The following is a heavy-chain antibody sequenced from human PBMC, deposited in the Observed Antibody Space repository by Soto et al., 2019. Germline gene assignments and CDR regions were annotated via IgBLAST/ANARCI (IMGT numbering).Heavy chain of an antibody. CDR3: AKPGHVGRSYCFDR. CDR1: GFTFIRYA. Sequence: GGSLRLSCAASGFTFIRYAMSWVRQAPGKGLEWVSAISGSGGSTYYADSVKGRFTISRDNSKNTLYLQMNSLRAEDTAVYYCAKPGHVGRSYCFDRWGQGTLVTVSS. J-gene: IGHJ5*02. CDR2: ISGSGGST. V-gene: IGHV3-23*01.